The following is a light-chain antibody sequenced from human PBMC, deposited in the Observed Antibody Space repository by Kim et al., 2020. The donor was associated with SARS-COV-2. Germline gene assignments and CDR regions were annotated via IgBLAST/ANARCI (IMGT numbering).Light chain of an antibody. CDR2: DAS. CDR1: HDIGNY. CDR3: QQNDFPPLT. V-gene: IGKV1-33*01. J-gene: IGKJ4*01. Sequence: DIQMTQSPSSLSASVGDRVTITCRASHDIGNYLNWYQHKPGKAPKLLIYDASKLQGGVPSRFSGSGVGTSFTFTITSLQPEDIATYFCQQNDFPPLTFGGGTKVEIK.